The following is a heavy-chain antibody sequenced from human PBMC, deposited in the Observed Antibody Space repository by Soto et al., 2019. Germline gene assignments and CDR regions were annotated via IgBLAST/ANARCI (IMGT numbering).Heavy chain of an antibody. V-gene: IGHV3-23*01. CDR2: ISGSGGST. J-gene: IGHJ4*02. CDR1: GFTFSSYA. CDR3: AKTAAHYGDFYFDY. D-gene: IGHD4-17*01. Sequence: GASVKVSCAASGFTFSSYAMSWVRQAPGKGLEWVSAISGSGGSTYYADSVKGRFTISRDNSKNTLYLQMNSLRAEDTAVYYCAKTAAHYGDFYFDYWGQGTLVTVSS.